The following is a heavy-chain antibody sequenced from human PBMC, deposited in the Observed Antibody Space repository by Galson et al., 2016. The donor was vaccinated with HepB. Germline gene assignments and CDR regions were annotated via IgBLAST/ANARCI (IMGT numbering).Heavy chain of an antibody. D-gene: IGHD1-7*01. CDR3: AREPDTGTADY. CDR1: GFTLSSYT. CDR2: LTYDGRKV. V-gene: IGHV3-30*04. J-gene: IGHJ4*02. Sequence: SLRLSCAASGFTLSSYTMHWVRQAPGKGLEWMGALTYDGRKVHYAESTKGQFTISRDNSKNTLFLQMNSLRPEDTAVYYCAREPDTGTADYWGQGTLVTVSS.